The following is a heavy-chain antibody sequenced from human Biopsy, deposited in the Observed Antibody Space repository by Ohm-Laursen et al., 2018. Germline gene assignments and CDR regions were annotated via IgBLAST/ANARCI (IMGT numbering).Heavy chain of an antibody. CDR1: GFTFDDYA. J-gene: IGHJ6*02. Sequence: SLRLSCAASGFTFDDYAMQWVRQAPGKGLEWVAFIFYDGSNTYYADSVKGRFTISRDNSRDTLYLQMSSLRAEDTAVYYCAKDRYNYTPIGGFSMDVWGQGTTVTVSS. CDR2: IFYDGSNT. CDR3: AKDRYNYTPIGGFSMDV. V-gene: IGHV3-30*18. D-gene: IGHD5-18*01.